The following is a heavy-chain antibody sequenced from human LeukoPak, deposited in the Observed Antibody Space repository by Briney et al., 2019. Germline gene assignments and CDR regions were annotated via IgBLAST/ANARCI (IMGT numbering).Heavy chain of an antibody. CDR3: AVAYYYGSGDAFDI. Sequence: NPGGSLRLSCAASGFTFRSYSMNWVRQAPGKGLEWVSSINSDSNYIYYADSVQGRFTISRDNAKNSLYLQMNSLRAEDTAVYYCAVAYYYGSGDAFDIWGQGTTVTVSS. CDR1: GFTFRSYS. D-gene: IGHD3-10*01. CDR2: INSDSNYI. V-gene: IGHV3-21*01. J-gene: IGHJ3*02.